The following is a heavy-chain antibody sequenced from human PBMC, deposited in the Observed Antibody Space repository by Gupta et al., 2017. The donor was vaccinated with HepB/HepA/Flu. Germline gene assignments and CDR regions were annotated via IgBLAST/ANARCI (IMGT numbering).Heavy chain of an antibody. V-gene: IGHV1-18*01. J-gene: IGHJ4*02. CDR1: GYRFSSYG. CDR3: LRDLLDY. Sequence: QVQLVQSGPERKKPGASVKVSCKTSGYRFSSYGISGVRQAPRQGLEWLGWISGYNGNTHYAPKFQGRVTLTADTSTNTAYMEFLSLRSDDTATYFCLRDLLDYWGQGTLVTVSS. CDR2: ISGYNGNT.